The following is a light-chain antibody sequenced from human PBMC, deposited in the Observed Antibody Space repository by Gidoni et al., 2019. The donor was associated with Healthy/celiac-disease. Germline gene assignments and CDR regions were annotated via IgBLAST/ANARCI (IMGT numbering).Light chain of an antibody. CDR3: QQYGSSSLT. V-gene: IGKV3-20*01. Sequence: EIVLTQSPGTLSLSPGERATLSCRASQSVSSSYLAWYQQKPGQAPRLLIYGASSGSGTDFTLTISRLEPEDFAVYYCQQYGSSSLTVGGGTKVEIK. J-gene: IGKJ4*01. CDR1: QSVSSSY. CDR2: GAS.